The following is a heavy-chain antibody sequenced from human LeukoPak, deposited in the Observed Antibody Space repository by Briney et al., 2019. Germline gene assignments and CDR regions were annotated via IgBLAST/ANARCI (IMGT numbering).Heavy chain of an antibody. Sequence: GGSLRLSCAASGFTFSYYSMNWVRQAPGKGLEWVSYISSSSSYIYYADSVQGRFTISRDNAKNALYLQMNSLRAEDTAVYYCARVTLDYGDYELGYWGQGTLVTVSS. V-gene: IGHV3-21*01. D-gene: IGHD4-17*01. CDR1: GFTFSYYS. J-gene: IGHJ4*02. CDR2: ISSSSSYI. CDR3: ARVTLDYGDYELGY.